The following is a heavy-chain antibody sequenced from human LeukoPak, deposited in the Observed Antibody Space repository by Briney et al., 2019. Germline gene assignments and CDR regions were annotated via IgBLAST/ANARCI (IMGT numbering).Heavy chain of an antibody. Sequence: SLTCTVSGGSISSGSYYWSWIRQPAGKGQEWIGRIYTSGSTNYNPSLKSRVTISVDTTKNQFSLKLSSVTAGDTAVYYCARVSSWDAFDIWGQGTMVTVSS. J-gene: IGHJ3*02. CDR1: GGSISSGSYY. CDR2: IYTSGST. D-gene: IGHD6-13*01. CDR3: ARVSSWDAFDI. V-gene: IGHV4-61*02.